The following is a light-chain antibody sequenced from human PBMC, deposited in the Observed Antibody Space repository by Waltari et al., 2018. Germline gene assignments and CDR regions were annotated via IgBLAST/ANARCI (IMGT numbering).Light chain of an antibody. V-gene: IGLV2-8*01. J-gene: IGLJ3*02. Sequence: QSALTQPPSASGSPGQSVTISCTGTSSDVGGYNYVPWYQQYPGKAPELIIYEVSRRPSGVPDRFSGSKSGNTASLTVSGLQAEDEADYYCSSYAGITNWVFGGGTKLTVL. CDR1: SSDVGGYNY. CDR2: EVS. CDR3: SSYAGITNWV.